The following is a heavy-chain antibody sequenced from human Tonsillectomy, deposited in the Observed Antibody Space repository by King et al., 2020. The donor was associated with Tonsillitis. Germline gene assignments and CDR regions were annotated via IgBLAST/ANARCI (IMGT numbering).Heavy chain of an antibody. J-gene: IGHJ6*02. V-gene: IGHV1-18*04. D-gene: IGHD2-2*01. CDR3: AREGYCSSTSCYGGIFYYYYGMDV. Sequence: QLVQSGAEVKKPGASVKVSCKASGYTFTSYGISWVRQAPGQGLEWKGWISAYNGNTNYAQKLQGRVTMTTDTSTSTAYMELRSLRSDDTAVYYCAREGYCSSTSCYGGIFYYYYGMDVWGQGTTVTVSS. CDR1: GYTFTSYG. CDR2: ISAYNGNT.